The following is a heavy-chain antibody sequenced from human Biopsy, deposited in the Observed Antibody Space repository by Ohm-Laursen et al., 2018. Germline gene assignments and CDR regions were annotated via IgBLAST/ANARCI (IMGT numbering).Heavy chain of an antibody. D-gene: IGHD1-7*01. Sequence: WVNVSCEVSGYTLTALTMHWGRQAPGQGLGWMGGFAPENGKTVYTQNFQARVSMTEDTSTDTAYMELRSLRSEDTAVYYCSADKNVWNFNYWGQGTQVTVSS. V-gene: IGHV1-24*01. CDR1: GYTLTALT. J-gene: IGHJ4*02. CDR3: SADKNVWNFNY. CDR2: FAPENGKT.